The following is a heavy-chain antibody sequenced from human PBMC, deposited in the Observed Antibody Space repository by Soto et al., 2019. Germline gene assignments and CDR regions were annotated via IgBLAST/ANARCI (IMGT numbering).Heavy chain of an antibody. CDR1: GIIFTNYW. V-gene: IGHV3-74*01. CDR3: TTFFEY. J-gene: IGHJ4*02. Sequence: EVQLVESGGGLVQPGGSLRLSCAASGIIFTNYWMHWVRQAPGKGLAWVSRIDNDGSGTSYADSVKGRFTISRDNAKNTVYLQMNGLRAEDTAVYYCTTFFEYWGQGTLVTVSS. CDR2: IDNDGSGT.